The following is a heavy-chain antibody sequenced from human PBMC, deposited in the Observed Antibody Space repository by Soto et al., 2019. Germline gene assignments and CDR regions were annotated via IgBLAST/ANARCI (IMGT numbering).Heavy chain of an antibody. D-gene: IGHD5-12*01. J-gene: IGHJ4*01. Sequence: PGGSLRLSCVISGFTFSNYWMTWVRQAPGKGLEWVANIKPDGTEKYYVDSVKGRFTISRDNAKNSLFLQMNSLRAEDTAVYYYARDGTVHVATIHIFDYWGQGTPVTVSS. CDR2: IKPDGTEK. V-gene: IGHV3-7*01. CDR3: ARDGTVHVATIHIFDY. CDR1: GFTFSNYW.